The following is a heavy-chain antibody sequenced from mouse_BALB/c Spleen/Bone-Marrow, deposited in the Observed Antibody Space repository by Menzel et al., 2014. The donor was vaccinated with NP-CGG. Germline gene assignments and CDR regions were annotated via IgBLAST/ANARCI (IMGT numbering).Heavy chain of an antibody. V-gene: IGHV1-5*01. D-gene: IGHD2-3*01. CDR2: IYPGNSDT. CDR1: GYSFTSYW. Sequence: EVKLMESGTVRARPGASVKMSCKASGYSFTSYWMHWVKQRPGQGLEWIGAIYPGNSDTSYNQKFKGKAKLTAVTSASTAYMELSSLTNEDSAVFYCTRRWLLHGFYAMDYWGQGTSVTVSS. J-gene: IGHJ4*01. CDR3: TRRWLLHGFYAMDY.